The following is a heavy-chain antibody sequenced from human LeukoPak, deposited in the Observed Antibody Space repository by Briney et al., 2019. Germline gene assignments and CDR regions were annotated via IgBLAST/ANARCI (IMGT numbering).Heavy chain of an antibody. Sequence: ASVKVSCQASGYIFTNYDINWVRQAAGQGLEWVGGVNPNGKRDYTQNFQGRVTLRTDSSINTAYMELTSLRSDDTAVYYCTKGLPSDFSGQGTLVSLSS. CDR3: TKGLPSDF. CDR1: GYIFTNYD. CDR2: VNPNGKR. J-gene: IGHJ4*02. V-gene: IGHV1-8*01.